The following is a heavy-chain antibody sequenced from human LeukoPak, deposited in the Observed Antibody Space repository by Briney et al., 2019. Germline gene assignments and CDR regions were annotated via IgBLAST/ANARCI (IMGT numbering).Heavy chain of an antibody. V-gene: IGHV4-30-2*01. CDR2: IYHSGST. D-gene: IGHD3-22*01. J-gene: IGHJ4*02. CDR1: GGSISSGGYS. Sequence: SETLSLTCAVSGGSISSGGYSWSWIRQPPGKGLEWIGYIYHSGSTYYNPSLKSRVTISVDRSKNQFSLKLSSVTAADTAVYYCARGGRGYYDSSGYYTPQSLDYWGQGTLVTVSS. CDR3: ARGGRGYYDSSGYYTPQSLDY.